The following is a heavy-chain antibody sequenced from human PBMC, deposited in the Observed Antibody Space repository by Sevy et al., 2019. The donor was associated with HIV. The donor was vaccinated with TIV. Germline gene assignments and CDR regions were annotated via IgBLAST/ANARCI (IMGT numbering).Heavy chain of an antibody. J-gene: IGHJ5*02. CDR2: IIGSGGST. D-gene: IGHD3-3*01. Sequence: GGSLRLSCAASGFTFSSFAMSWVRQAPGKGLEWVSAIIGSGGSTNYADSVKGRFTISRDNSKNTLYLQMNSLRGEDTAVYYCAKGGIWSTPTWFDPRGQGTLVTVSS. CDR3: AKGGIWSTPTWFDP. CDR1: GFTFSSFA. V-gene: IGHV3-23*01.